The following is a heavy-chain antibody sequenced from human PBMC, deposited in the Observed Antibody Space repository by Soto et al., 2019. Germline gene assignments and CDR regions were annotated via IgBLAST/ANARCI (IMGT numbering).Heavy chain of an antibody. Sequence: GGSLRLSCAASGFTFSSFSMNWVRQAPGKGLEWVSYISSSGSTIYYADSVKGRFTISRDNAQNSLYLQMNSLGDEDTAVYYCARQRFTDYWGQGTLVTVSS. D-gene: IGHD3-3*01. CDR1: GFTFSSFS. CDR3: ARQRFTDY. J-gene: IGHJ4*02. V-gene: IGHV3-48*02. CDR2: ISSSGSTI.